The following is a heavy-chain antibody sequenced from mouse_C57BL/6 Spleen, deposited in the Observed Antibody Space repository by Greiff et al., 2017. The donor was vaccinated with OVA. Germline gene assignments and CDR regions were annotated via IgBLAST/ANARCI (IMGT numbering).Heavy chain of an antibody. J-gene: IGHJ1*03. CDR3: TRSDGYSYWYFDV. D-gene: IGHD2-3*01. V-gene: IGHV1-15*01. Sequence: QVQLQQSGAELVRPGASVTLSCKASGYTFTDYEMHWVKQTPVHGLEWIGAIDPETGGTAYNQKFKGKAILTADKSSSTAYMELLSLTSEDSAVYYCTRSDGYSYWYFDVWGTGTTVTVSS. CDR1: GYTFTDYE. CDR2: IDPETGGT.